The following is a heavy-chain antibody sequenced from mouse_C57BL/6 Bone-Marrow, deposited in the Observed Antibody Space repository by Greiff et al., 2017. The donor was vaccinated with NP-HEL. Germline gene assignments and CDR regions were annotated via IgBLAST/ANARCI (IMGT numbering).Heavy chain of an antibody. V-gene: IGHV5-15*04. CDR2: ISNLAYSI. J-gene: IGHJ4*01. CDR3: ARRGRGAMDY. CDR1: GFTFSDYG. Sequence: EVQLVESGGGLVQPGGSLKLSCAASGFTFSDYGMAWVRQAPRKGPEWVAFISNLAYSIYYADTVTGRFTISRENAKNTLYLEMSSLRSEDTAMYYCARRGRGAMDYWGQGTSVTVSS.